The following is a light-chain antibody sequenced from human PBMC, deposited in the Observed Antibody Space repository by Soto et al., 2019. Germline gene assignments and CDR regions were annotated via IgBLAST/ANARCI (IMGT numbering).Light chain of an antibody. CDR2: LNSDGRH. J-gene: IGLJ2*01. V-gene: IGLV4-69*01. CDR3: QTWDTGIQV. Sequence: QLVLTQSPSASASLGASVKLTCTLSTGHSRYAIAWHQQQPEKGPRYLMNLNSDGRHSKGDGIPDRFSGSSSGADRYLTISSLQSEDEADYYCQTWDTGIQVFGGGTKVTVL. CDR1: TGHSRYA.